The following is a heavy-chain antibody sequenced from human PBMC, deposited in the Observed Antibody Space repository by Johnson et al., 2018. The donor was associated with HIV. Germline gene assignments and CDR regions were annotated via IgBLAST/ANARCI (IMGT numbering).Heavy chain of an antibody. CDR3: AMPSMVQGGPDAFDS. CDR2: IKQDGSEK. D-gene: IGHD3-10*01. CDR1: GFTFSSYW. Sequence: VQLVESGGGLVQPGGSLRLSCAASGFTFSSYWMSWVRQAPGKGLEWVANIKQDGSEKYYVDSMKGRFTISRDNAKNSLYLQMNSLRAEDTAVYYCAMPSMVQGGPDAFDSWGQGTMVTVSS. J-gene: IGHJ3*02. V-gene: IGHV3-7*03.